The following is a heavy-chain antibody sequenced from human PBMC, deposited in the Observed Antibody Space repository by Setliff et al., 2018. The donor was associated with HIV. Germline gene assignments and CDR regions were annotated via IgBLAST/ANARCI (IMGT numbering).Heavy chain of an antibody. J-gene: IGHJ6*02. CDR3: ASSITVAGGRSFYYYAMDV. CDR2: INPGDSDI. Sequence: PGVSLKISCKASGYSFTSYWIGWVRQMPGKGLEWMGIINPGDSDIRYSPSFRGQVTISVDKSINTAYLQWSSLKASDTAMYYCASSITVAGGRSFYYYAMDVWGQGTTVTVS. V-gene: IGHV5-51*01. CDR1: GYSFTSYW. D-gene: IGHD1-20*01.